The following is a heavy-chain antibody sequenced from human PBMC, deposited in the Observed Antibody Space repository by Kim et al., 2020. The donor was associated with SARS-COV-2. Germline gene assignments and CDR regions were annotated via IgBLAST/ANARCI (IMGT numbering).Heavy chain of an antibody. CDR2: ISSSGSTI. V-gene: IGHV3-11*01. Sequence: GGSLRLSCAASGFTFSDYYMSWIRQAPGKGLEWVSYISSSGSTIYYADSVKGRFTISRDNAKNSLYLQMNSLRAEDTAVYYCARESPLTGYSSGWPDYYYYYGMDVWGQGTTVTVSS. D-gene: IGHD6-19*01. CDR3: ARESPLTGYSSGWPDYYYYYGMDV. CDR1: GFTFSDYY. J-gene: IGHJ6*02.